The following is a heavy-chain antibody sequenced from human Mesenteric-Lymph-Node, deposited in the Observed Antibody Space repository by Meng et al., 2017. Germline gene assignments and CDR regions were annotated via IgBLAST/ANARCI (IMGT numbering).Heavy chain of an antibody. Sequence: ASVKVSFKASGYSFTAYYIHWVRQAPGQGLEWMGWINPNTGGTNYAQKFQGRVTMTRDTSISTAYMELSRLRSDDTAVYYCARVVGDGYNYEFDYWGQGTLVTVSS. D-gene: IGHD5-24*01. CDR2: INPNTGGT. CDR1: GYSFTAYY. CDR3: ARVVGDGYNYEFDY. V-gene: IGHV1-2*02. J-gene: IGHJ4*02.